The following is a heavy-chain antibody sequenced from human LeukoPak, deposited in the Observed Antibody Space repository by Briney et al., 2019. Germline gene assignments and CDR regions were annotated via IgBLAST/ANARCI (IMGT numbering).Heavy chain of an antibody. J-gene: IGHJ5*01. V-gene: IGHV4-39*01. Sequence: SETLSLTCTVSAGSFISSSHHWGWISQSPGKGLEWIGTVYYGRTTYYNPSLDGRVTISLDTSANHFSLQLNSVTAADTAVYYCVRHDGRGGATMGAFDSWGQGSLVTVSS. CDR3: VRHDGRGGATMGAFDS. CDR2: VYYGRTT. CDR1: AGSFISSSHH. D-gene: IGHD5-12*01.